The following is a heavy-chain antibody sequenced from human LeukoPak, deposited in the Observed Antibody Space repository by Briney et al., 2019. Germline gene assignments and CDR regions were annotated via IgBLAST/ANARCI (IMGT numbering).Heavy chain of an antibody. J-gene: IGHJ1*01. CDR1: GFTFSTYS. V-gene: IGHV3-21*01. CDR3: ARLDIVATD. Sequence: TGGSLRLSCAASGFTFSTYSIIWVRQAPGKGLEWVSSISSSSSYIYYADSVKGRFTISRDNAKNSLYLQMNSLRAEDTAVYYCARLDIVATDWGQGTLVTVSS. CDR2: ISSSSSYI. D-gene: IGHD5-12*01.